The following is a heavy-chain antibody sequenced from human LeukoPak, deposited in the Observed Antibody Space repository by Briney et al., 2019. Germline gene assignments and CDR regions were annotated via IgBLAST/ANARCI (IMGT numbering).Heavy chain of an antibody. CDR2: FYYSAST. V-gene: IGHV4-39*01. D-gene: IGHD3-9*01. CDR1: GGSISSSSYY. CDR3: AKGLRYLSFIDAFDV. J-gene: IGHJ3*01. Sequence: SETLSLTCTVSGGSISSSSYYWGWIRQPPGKGLEWIGSFYYSASTYYNPSLKSRVTISVDMSKNQFSLNLSSVTAADTAVYYCAKGLRYLSFIDAFDVWGQGTMVTVSS.